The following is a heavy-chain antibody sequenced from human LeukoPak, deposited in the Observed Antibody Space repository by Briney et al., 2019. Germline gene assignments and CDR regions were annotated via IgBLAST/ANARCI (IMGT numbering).Heavy chain of an antibody. CDR1: GFTFSSYS. J-gene: IGHJ4*02. V-gene: IGHV3-48*01. Sequence: PGGSLRLSCAASGFTFSSYSMNWVRQAPGKGLEWVSYISSSSSTIYYADSVKGRFTISRDNAKNSLYLQMNSLRAEDTAVYYCARAYYDSSGYFHFDYWGQGTLVTVSS. CDR3: ARAYYDSSGYFHFDY. CDR2: ISSSSSTI. D-gene: IGHD3-22*01.